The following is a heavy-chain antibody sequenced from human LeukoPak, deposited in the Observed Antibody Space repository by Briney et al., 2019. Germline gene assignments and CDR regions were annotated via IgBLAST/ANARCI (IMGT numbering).Heavy chain of an antibody. Sequence: GESLKISCKGSGYTFTTYWIGWVRQMPGKGLEWMGIIYPGNSDTRYSPSFQGQVTISADKSISTAYLQWSSLKASDTAMYYCARRAFALQLWLVEHYFDYWGQGTLVTVSS. D-gene: IGHD5-18*01. V-gene: IGHV5-51*01. CDR2: IYPGNSDT. CDR1: GYTFTTYW. J-gene: IGHJ4*02. CDR3: ARRAFALQLWLVEHYFDY.